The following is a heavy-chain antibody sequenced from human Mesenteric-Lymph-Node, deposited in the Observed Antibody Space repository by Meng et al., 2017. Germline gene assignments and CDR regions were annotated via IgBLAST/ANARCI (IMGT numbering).Heavy chain of an antibody. Sequence: SETLSLTCAVSGASISSATHYWSWIRQPAGKGLEFIGRYYTSERTNYNPSLKSRVTVSADMSKNQFSLHLTSVSAADTAIYYCVRFCSGGRCPDYWGPGTLVTVSS. CDR2: YYTSERT. D-gene: IGHD2-15*01. V-gene: IGHV4-61*02. CDR1: GASISSATHY. J-gene: IGHJ4*02. CDR3: VRFCSGGRCPDY.